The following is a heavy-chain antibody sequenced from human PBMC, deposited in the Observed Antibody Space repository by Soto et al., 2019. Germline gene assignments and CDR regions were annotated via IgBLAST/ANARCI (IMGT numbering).Heavy chain of an antibody. D-gene: IGHD6-19*01. CDR1: WFPHSTREMC. CDR2: IDWDDDK. Sequence: CTFRWFPHSTREMCVSWIRQPPGKALEWLALIDWDDDKYYSTSLKTRLTISKDTSKNQVVLTMTNMDPVDTATYYCARTSYSSGRYYFGFWGQGTLVTVSS. J-gene: IGHJ4*02. V-gene: IGHV2-70*01. CDR3: ARTSYSSGRYYFGF.